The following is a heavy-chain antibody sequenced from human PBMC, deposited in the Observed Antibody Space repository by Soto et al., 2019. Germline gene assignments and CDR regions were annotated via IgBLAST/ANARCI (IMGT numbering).Heavy chain of an antibody. CDR3: GREICASGSSCYPAEGY. J-gene: IGHJ4*02. Sequence: GVSLRLSCNCSGFSFSEHAMTWVRHAPGKGLEWVGFIRNTPYGGTRDYASSVRSRVTISRDYSESIAYLQMNSLRAGDAAVYHCGREICASGSSCYPAEGYWHKGSMV. CDR1: GFSFSEHA. V-gene: IGHV3-49*04. D-gene: IGHD3-22*01. CDR2: IRNTPYGGTR.